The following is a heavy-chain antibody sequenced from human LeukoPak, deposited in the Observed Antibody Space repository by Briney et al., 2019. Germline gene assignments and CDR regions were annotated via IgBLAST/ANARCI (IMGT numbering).Heavy chain of an antibody. V-gene: IGHV3-30-3*01. D-gene: IGHD5-18*01. Sequence: GRSLRLSCAASGFTFSSYAMHWVRQAPGKGLEWVAVISYDGSNKYYADSVKGRFTTSRDNSKNTLYLQMNRLRAEDTAVYYCARAGYSYGRFVFDWFDPWGQGTLVTVSS. CDR2: ISYDGSNK. CDR3: ARAGYSYGRFVFDWFDP. CDR1: GFTFSSYA. J-gene: IGHJ5*02.